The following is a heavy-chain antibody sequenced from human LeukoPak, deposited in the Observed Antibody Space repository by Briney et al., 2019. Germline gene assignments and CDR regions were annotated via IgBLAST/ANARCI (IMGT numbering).Heavy chain of an antibody. CDR3: ARGQWLPLDY. V-gene: IGHV3-30*04. D-gene: IGHD6-19*01. CDR2: ISYDGSNK. Sequence: AGGSLRLSCAASGFTFSSYAMHWVRQAPGKGLEWVVVISYDGSNKHYADSVKGRFTISRDNSKNTLYLQMNSLRAEDTAAYYCARGQWLPLDYWGQGTLVTVSS. CDR1: GFTFSSYA. J-gene: IGHJ4*02.